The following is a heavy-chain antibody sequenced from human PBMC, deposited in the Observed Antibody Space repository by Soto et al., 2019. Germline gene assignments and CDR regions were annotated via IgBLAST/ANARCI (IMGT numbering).Heavy chain of an antibody. J-gene: IGHJ6*02. Sequence: QVQLVQSGAEVKKPGSSVKVSCKASGGTFSSYTISWVRQAHGQGLEWMGRIIPILGIANYAQKFQGRVTITADKSTSTANMELSSLRSEDTAVYYCARFRGSYGMDVWRQGTTVTVSS. V-gene: IGHV1-69*02. CDR2: IIPILGIA. CDR1: GGTFSSYT. D-gene: IGHD3-10*01. CDR3: ARFRGSYGMDV.